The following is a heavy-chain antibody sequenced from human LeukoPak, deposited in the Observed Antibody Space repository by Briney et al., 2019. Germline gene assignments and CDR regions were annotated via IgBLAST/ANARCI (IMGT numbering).Heavy chain of an antibody. CDR2: IGGSGITT. J-gene: IGHJ6*02. CDR3: AKCLSSLSCYGVRLDV. CDR1: GFTFINNA. Sequence: GGSLRLSCVASGFTFINNALTWVRQAPGKGLEWVSNIGGSGITTNYANSVKGRFTISRDNSKNTLYLEMNSLGVDDTAIYYCAKCLSSLSCYGVRLDVWGQGTTVTVYS. V-gene: IGHV3-23*01. D-gene: IGHD2-2*01.